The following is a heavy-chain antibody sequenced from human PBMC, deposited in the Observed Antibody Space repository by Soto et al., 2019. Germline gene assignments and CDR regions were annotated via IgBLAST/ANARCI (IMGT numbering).Heavy chain of an antibody. J-gene: IGHJ4*02. D-gene: IGHD3-3*01. CDR1: GGSISNYF. CDR3: ARGGQDFWSGPFDY. Sequence: NPSETLSLTCTVSGGSISNYFCNWIRQPAGKGLEWIGRIDNSGSTNYNPSLKSRITMSADTSRNQFSLKLNSVTAADTAVYYCARGGQDFWSGPFDYWGQGALVTVSS. CDR2: IDNSGST. V-gene: IGHV4-4*07.